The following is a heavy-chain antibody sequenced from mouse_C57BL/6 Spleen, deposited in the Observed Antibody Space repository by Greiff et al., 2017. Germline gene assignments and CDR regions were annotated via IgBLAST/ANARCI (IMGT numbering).Heavy chain of an antibody. V-gene: IGHV1-55*01. CDR2: IYPGSGST. Sequence: QVQLQQPGAELVKPGASVKMSCKASGYTFTSYWITWVKQRPGQGLEWIGDIYPGSGSTNYNEKFKSKATLTVDTSSSTAYMQLSSLTSEDSAVYYCARSDGYYWYFEVWGTGTTVTVSS. D-gene: IGHD2-3*01. CDR3: ARSDGYYWYFEV. J-gene: IGHJ1*03. CDR1: GYTFTSYW.